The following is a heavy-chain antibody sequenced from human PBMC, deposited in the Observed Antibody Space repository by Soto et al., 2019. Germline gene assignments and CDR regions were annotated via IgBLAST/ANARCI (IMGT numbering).Heavy chain of an antibody. V-gene: IGHV4-31*03. CDR1: GGSISSGGYY. CDR2: IYYSGST. D-gene: IGHD3-3*01. CDR3: ARRYYDFWSGYYTTYYYYYMDV. J-gene: IGHJ6*03. Sequence: QVQLQETGPGLVKPSQTLSLTCTVSGGSISSGGYYWSWIRQHPGKGLEWIGYIYYSGSTYYNPSLKSRVTRSVDTSKNQFSVKLSSVTAADTAVYYCARRYYDFWSGYYTTYYYYYMDVWGKGTTVTVSS.